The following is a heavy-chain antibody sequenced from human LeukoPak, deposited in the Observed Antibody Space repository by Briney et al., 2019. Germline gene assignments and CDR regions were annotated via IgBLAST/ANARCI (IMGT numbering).Heavy chain of an antibody. Sequence: GGSLRLSCGASGFTFSTYSMNWVRQAPGKGLEWVAGMLSGGGDDKHYADSVQGRFTISRENSKNTLFLQVNSLRAEDTAVYYCVKGSSAWGRYYFDFWGQGTLVAVSS. CDR1: GFTFSTYS. D-gene: IGHD2-2*01. J-gene: IGHJ4*02. CDR2: MLSGGGDDK. V-gene: IGHV3-23*01. CDR3: VKGSSAWGRYYFDF.